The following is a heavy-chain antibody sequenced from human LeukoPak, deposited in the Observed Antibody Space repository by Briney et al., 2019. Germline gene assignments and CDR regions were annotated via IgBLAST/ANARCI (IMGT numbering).Heavy chain of an antibody. V-gene: IGHV3-30*03. CDR1: GFRFSNYG. Sequence: GGSLRLSCAVSGFRFSNYGMHWFRQAPGKGLEWVAVISYDGSNKYYPDSVKGRFTISRDNSKNTLYLQMNSLRPEDTALYYCASTETPAYYDSNGFYPYYFDYWGQGTLVTVSS. CDR2: ISYDGSNK. J-gene: IGHJ4*02. CDR3: ASTETPAYYDSNGFYPYYFDY. D-gene: IGHD3-22*01.